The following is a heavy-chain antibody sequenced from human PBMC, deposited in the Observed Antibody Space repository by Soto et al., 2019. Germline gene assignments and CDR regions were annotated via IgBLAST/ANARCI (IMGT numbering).Heavy chain of an antibody. CDR1: GGPFSGYS. D-gene: IGHD6-13*01. CDR3: ARGGHSSSWYWRNNWSDP. Sequence: LSLTCAVSGGPFSGYSWSGIRQPPGKGLEWIGEINHSGSTKYNPSPKSRVTISVDTSKNQFSLKLSSVTAADTAVYYCARGGHSSSWYWRNNWSDPWGQGTLGTLSS. V-gene: IGHV4-34*01. J-gene: IGHJ5*02. CDR2: INHSGST.